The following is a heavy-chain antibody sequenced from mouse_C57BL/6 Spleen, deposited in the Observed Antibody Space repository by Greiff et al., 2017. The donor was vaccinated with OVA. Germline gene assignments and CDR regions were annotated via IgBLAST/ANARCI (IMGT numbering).Heavy chain of an antibody. D-gene: IGHD1-1*01. V-gene: IGHV1-61*01. CDR2: IYPSDSET. CDR3: ARMIGFITTVAGAMDY. J-gene: IGHJ4*01. Sequence: QVQLKQPGAELVRPGSSVKLSCKASGYTFTSYWMDWVKQRPGQGLEWIGNIYPSDSETHYNQKFKDKATLTVDKSSSTAYMQLSSLTSEDSAVYYCARMIGFITTVAGAMDYWGQGTSVTVSS. CDR1: GYTFTSYW.